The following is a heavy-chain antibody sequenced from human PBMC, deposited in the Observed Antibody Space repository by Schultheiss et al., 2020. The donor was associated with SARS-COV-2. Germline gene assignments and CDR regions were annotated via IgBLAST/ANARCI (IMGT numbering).Heavy chain of an antibody. Sequence: SETLSLTCTVSGGPVSSVSYYYSWIRQPPGKGLEWIGYIYYTGSTNYNPSLKSRVTISVDTSKNQFSLKLRSMTAADTAVYFCASISGYDYPYYFDYWGQGTLVTVSS. D-gene: IGHD5-12*01. CDR1: GGPVSSVSYY. J-gene: IGHJ4*02. CDR2: IYYTGST. CDR3: ASISGYDYPYYFDY. V-gene: IGHV4-61*01.